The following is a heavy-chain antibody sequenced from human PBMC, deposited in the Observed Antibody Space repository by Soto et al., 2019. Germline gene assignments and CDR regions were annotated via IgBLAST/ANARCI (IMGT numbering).Heavy chain of an antibody. D-gene: IGHD3-22*01. CDR2: IYYSGST. J-gene: IGHJ4*02. CDR3: ARARYYYDSSGYFLPRVSEHYYFDY. Sequence: SETLSLTCTVSGGSISSGDYYWSWIRQPPGKGLEWIGYIYYSGSTYYNPSLKSRVTISVDTSKNQFSLRLSSVTAADTAVYYCARARYYYDSSGYFLPRVSEHYYFDYWGQGTLVTVSS. CDR1: GGSISSGDYY. V-gene: IGHV4-30-4*01.